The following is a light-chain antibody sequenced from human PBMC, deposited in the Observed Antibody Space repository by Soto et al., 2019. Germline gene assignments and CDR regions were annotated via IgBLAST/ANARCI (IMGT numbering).Light chain of an antibody. V-gene: IGKV3-11*01. J-gene: IGKJ5*01. CDR3: QQRSNWPPIT. Sequence: EIVLTQSPVTPALSPGQGASLSCRASQSISNYLAWYQQKPGQAPGLLIYDASNRATGIPARFSGSGSGTDFTLTISSLEPEDFAVYYCQQRSNWPPITFGQGTRLEIK. CDR1: QSISNY. CDR2: DAS.